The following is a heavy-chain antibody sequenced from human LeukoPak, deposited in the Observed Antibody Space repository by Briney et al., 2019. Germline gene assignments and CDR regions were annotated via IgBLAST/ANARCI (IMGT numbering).Heavy chain of an antibody. Sequence: ASVKVSCKASGYTFTDYYLHWVRQAPGQGLEWMGWINPNTGGTSYAQNFQGRVTMTRDTSISTAYMELNRLRSDDTAVYYCARRYDYGGYWGQGTLVTISS. J-gene: IGHJ4*02. D-gene: IGHD2-15*01. CDR3: ARRYDYGGY. V-gene: IGHV1-2*02. CDR1: GYTFTDYY. CDR2: INPNTGGT.